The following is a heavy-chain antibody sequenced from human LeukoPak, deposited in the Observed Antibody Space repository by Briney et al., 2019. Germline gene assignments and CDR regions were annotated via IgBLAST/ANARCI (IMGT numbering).Heavy chain of an antibody. V-gene: IGHV3-30*02. CDR1: GFTFSSYG. CDR3: KMVYARGMYYYMDV. D-gene: IGHD2-8*01. J-gene: IGHJ6*03. Sequence: PGGSLRLSCAASGFTFSSYGMHWVRQAPGKGLEWVAFIRYDGSNKYYADSVKGRFTISRDYSKNTLYLQMNSLRAEDTAVYYCKMVYARGMYYYMDVWGKGTTVTVSS. CDR2: IRYDGSNK.